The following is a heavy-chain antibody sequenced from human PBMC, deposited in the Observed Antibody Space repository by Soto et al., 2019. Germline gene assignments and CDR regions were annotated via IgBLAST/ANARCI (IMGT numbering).Heavy chain of an antibody. J-gene: IGHJ6*02. CDR3: ARTRGLLWFGETIYYYYGMDV. V-gene: IGHV4-34*01. CDR2: INHSGST. CDR1: GGSFSGYY. D-gene: IGHD3-10*01. Sequence: PSETLSLTCAVYGGSFSGYYWSWIRQPPGKGLEWIGEINHSGSTNYNPSLKSRVTISVDTSKNQFSLKLSSVTAADTAVYYCARTRGLLWFGETIYYYYGMDVWGQGTTVT.